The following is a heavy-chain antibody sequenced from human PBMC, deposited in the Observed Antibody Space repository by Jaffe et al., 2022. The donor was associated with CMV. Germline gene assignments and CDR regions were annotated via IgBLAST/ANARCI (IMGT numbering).Heavy chain of an antibody. Sequence: HVQLQESGPGLVKPSETLSLTCTVSGDSISTYYWSWIRQPPGKGLEWIGYIYYTGSSNYNPSLKSRVTLSADTSKNQFSLKLNSVTATDTAVYYCAKRLRLGEFFDYWGQGILVTVSS. J-gene: IGHJ4*02. V-gene: IGHV4-59*08. CDR1: GDSISTYY. D-gene: IGHD3-16*01. CDR2: IYYTGSS. CDR3: AKRLRLGEFFDY.